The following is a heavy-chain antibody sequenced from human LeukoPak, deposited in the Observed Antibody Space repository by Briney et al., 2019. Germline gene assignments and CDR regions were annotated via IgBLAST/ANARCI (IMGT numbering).Heavy chain of an antibody. CDR3: AKDIASYYYDSSYGMDV. D-gene: IGHD3-22*01. J-gene: IGHJ6*02. Sequence: PGGSLRLSCAASGFTFSNYAMHWVRQAPGKGLEWVSGISWNSGSIGYADSVKGRFTISRDNAKNSLYLQMNSLRAEDTALYYCAKDIASYYYDSSYGMDVWGQGTTVTVSS. CDR2: ISWNSGSI. CDR1: GFTFSNYA. V-gene: IGHV3-9*01.